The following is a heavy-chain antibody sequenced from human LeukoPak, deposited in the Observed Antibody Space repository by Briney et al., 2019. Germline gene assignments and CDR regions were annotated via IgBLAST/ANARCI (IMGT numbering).Heavy chain of an antibody. CDR2: ISYDGSNK. J-gene: IGHJ6*02. CDR1: GFTFSSYA. V-gene: IGHV3-30-3*01. Sequence: PGGSLRLSCAASGFTFSSYAMHWVRQAPGKGLEWVAVISYDGSNKYYADSVKGRFTISRDNSKNTLYLQMNSLRAEDTAVYYCARDHMAAADTRYYYYYGMDVWGQGTTVTVSS. D-gene: IGHD6-13*01. CDR3: ARDHMAAADTRYYYYYGMDV.